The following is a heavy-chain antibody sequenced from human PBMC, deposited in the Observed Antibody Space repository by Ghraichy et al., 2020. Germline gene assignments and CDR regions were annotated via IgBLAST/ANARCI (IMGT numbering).Heavy chain of an antibody. CDR1: GYTFTSYG. CDR3: ARSPLRITMIVVVKGFFDY. CDR2: ISAYNGNT. J-gene: IGHJ4*02. Sequence: ASVKVSCKASGYTFTSYGISWVRQAPGQGLEWMGWISAYNGNTNYAQKVQGRVTMTTDTSTSTAYMELRSLRSDDTAVYYCARSPLRITMIVVVKGFFDYWGQGTLVTVSS. D-gene: IGHD3-22*01. V-gene: IGHV1-18*01.